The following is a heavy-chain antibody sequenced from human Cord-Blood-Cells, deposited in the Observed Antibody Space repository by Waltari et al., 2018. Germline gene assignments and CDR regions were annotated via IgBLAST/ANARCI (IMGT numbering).Heavy chain of an antibody. CDR3: ARHFLLGEYSSSSEYFQH. J-gene: IGHJ1*01. CDR1: GGSISSSRYY. V-gene: IGHV4-39*01. Sequence: QLHLQESGPGLVKPSEPLSLTCTVSGGSISSSRYYWGWIRQPPGKRLEWIGSIYYSGSTYYNPSLKSRVTISVDTSKNQFSLKLSSVTAADTAVYYCARHFLLGEYSSSSEYFQHWGQGTLVTVSS. CDR2: IYYSGST. D-gene: IGHD6-6*01.